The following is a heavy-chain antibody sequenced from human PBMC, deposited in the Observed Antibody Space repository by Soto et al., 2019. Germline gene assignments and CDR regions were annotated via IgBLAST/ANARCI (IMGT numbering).Heavy chain of an antibody. CDR2: IYYSGST. V-gene: IGHV4-39*01. Sequence: LDTRCLTCAASGLSISSSSYYWGWIRQPPGKGLEWIGSIYYSGSTYYNPSLKSRVTISVDTSKNQFSLKLSSVTAADTAVYYCATRGYDILGNYGMDVWGQGTTVTAP. J-gene: IGHJ6*02. CDR3: ATRGYDILGNYGMDV. D-gene: IGHD3-9*01. CDR1: GLSISSSSYY.